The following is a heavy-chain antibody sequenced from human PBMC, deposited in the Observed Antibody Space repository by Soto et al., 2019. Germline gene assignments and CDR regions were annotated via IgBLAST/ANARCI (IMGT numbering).Heavy chain of an antibody. CDR2: IKRDGSTT. CDR3: ARDYGDYGNWFGP. Sequence: EVQLVESGGGLVQPGGSLTLSCAASGFTFSSYWMHWVRQVPGKGLVWVSRIKRDGSTTTYADSVKGRFTISSDNPENRLYLQMNSLRAEDTAVYYCARDYGDYGNWFGPWGQGTLVTVSS. J-gene: IGHJ5*02. D-gene: IGHD4-17*01. CDR1: GFTFSSYW. V-gene: IGHV3-74*01.